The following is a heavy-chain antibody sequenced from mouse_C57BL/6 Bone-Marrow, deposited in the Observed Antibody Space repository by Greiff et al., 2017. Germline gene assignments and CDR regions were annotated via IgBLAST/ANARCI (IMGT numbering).Heavy chain of an antibody. CDR1: GYTFTSYW. D-gene: IGHD1-1*01. CDR3: ARGGTTVVATRGPWFAY. CDR2: IYPGSGST. J-gene: IGHJ3*01. Sequence: QVQLQQSGAELVKPGASVKMSCKASGYTFTSYWITWVKQRPGQGLEWIGDIYPGSGSTNYNEKFKSKATLTVDTSSSTAYMQLSSLTSEDSAVYYCARGGTTVVATRGPWFAYWGQGTLVTVSA. V-gene: IGHV1-55*01.